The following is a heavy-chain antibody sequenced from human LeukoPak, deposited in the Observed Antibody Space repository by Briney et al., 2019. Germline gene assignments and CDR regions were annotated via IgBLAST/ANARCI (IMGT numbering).Heavy chain of an antibody. D-gene: IGHD2-21*01. CDR2: INRDGSTR. Sequence: GGSLRLSCAASGFTFSSDWMHWVRQGPGKGLVWVSRINRDGSTRAYAGSVKGRFTISRDNAKNTLYLQMNSLRAEDTAVYYCARETSGSWYSRGQGTLVTVSS. V-gene: IGHV3-74*01. J-gene: IGHJ4*02. CDR3: ARETSGSWYS. CDR1: GFTFSSDW.